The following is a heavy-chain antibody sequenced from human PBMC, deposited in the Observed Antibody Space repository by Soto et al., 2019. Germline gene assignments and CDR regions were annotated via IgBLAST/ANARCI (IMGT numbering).Heavy chain of an antibody. V-gene: IGHV3-23*01. CDR2: ISGSGGST. CDR3: AKDGAYCGGDCSINSEAFDI. D-gene: IGHD2-21*02. J-gene: IGHJ3*02. Sequence: EVQLLESGGGLVQPGGSLRLSCAASGFTFSSYAMSWVRQAPGKGLEWVSAISGSGGSTYYADSVKGRFTISRDNSKNTLYLQMNSLRAEDTAVYYCAKDGAYCGGDCSINSEAFDIWGQGTMVTVSS. CDR1: GFTFSSYA.